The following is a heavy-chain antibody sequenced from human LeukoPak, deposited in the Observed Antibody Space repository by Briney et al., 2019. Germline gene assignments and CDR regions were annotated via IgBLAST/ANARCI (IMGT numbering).Heavy chain of an antibody. CDR3: ARPYDILTPNWFDP. CDR1: GFTFSTYW. Sequence: GGSLRLSCAASGFTFSTYWMHWVRQAPGKGLVWVSCINSDGSISQYVDSVKGRFTISRDNAKNTLYLQMNSLRAEDTAVYYCARPYDILTPNWFDPWGQGTLVTVSS. D-gene: IGHD3-9*01. J-gene: IGHJ5*02. V-gene: IGHV3-74*03. CDR2: INSDGSIS.